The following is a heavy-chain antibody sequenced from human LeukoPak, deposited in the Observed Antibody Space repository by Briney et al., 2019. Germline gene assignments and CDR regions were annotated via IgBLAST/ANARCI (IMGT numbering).Heavy chain of an antibody. CDR2: IRYDGSNK. Sequence: GGSLRLSCAASGFTFSSYGMHWVRQAPGKGLEWVAFIRYDGSNKYYADSVKGRFTISRDNSKNTLYLQMNSLRAEDTAVYYCAKGPEDTAILNPLKYWGQGTLVTVSS. J-gene: IGHJ4*02. CDR1: GFTFSSYG. CDR3: AKGPEDTAILNPLKY. D-gene: IGHD5-18*01. V-gene: IGHV3-30*02.